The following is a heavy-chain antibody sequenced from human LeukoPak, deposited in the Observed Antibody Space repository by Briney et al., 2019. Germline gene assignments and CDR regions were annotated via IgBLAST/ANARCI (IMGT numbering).Heavy chain of an antibody. J-gene: IGHJ5*02. CDR1: GGSFSTYY. D-gene: IGHD3-10*01. CDR2: IYYSGST. V-gene: IGHV4-59*01. Sequence: SETLSLTCTVSGGSFSTYYWSWIRQPPGKGLEWIGYIYYSGSTNYNPSLKSRVTKSVDTSKNQFSLKLSSVTAADTAVYYCARADYYYGSGSYRLDPWGQGTLVTVSS. CDR3: ARADYYYGSGSYRLDP.